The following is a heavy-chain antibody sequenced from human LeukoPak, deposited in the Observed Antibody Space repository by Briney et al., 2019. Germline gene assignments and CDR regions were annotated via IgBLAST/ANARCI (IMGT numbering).Heavy chain of an antibody. J-gene: IGHJ6*04. CDR3: ARVKDIYELLWYMDV. Sequence: ASVKVSCKASGGTFSSYAISWVRQAPGQGLEWMGRIIPILGIANYAQKFQGRVTITADKSTSTVYMELSSLRSEDTAVYYCARVKDIYELLWYMDVWGKGTTVTVSS. CDR2: IIPILGIA. CDR1: GGTFSSYA. D-gene: IGHD3-10*01. V-gene: IGHV1-69*04.